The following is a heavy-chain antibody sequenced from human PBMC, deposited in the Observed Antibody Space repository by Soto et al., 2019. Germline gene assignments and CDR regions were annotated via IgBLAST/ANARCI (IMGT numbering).Heavy chain of an antibody. Sequence: QVQLQQWGAGLLKPSETLSLTCAVYGGSFSGYYWTWIRQPPGTGLEWIGEINHSGSTNYNPSLKSRVTISVDTSKNQSSLKLTSVTAADTAVYYCARDQITGLFDYWGQGTLVTVSS. CDR1: GGSFSGYY. J-gene: IGHJ4*02. D-gene: IGHD2-8*02. V-gene: IGHV4-34*01. CDR3: ARDQITGLFDY. CDR2: INHSGST.